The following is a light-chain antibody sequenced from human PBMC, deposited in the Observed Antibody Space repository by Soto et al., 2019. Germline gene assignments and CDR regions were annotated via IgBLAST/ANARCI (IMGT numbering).Light chain of an antibody. CDR3: MQGTLWPPIT. Sequence: DVVMTQSPLSLPVTLGQPASISCRSSQSLVYSDGNTYLNWFQQRPGQSPRRLIYKVSNRDSGVPDRLSGSGSGTDFTLKISRVEAEDVGVYYCMQGTLWPPITFGQGTRLEIK. V-gene: IGKV2-30*01. J-gene: IGKJ5*01. CDR1: QSLVYSDGNTY. CDR2: KVS.